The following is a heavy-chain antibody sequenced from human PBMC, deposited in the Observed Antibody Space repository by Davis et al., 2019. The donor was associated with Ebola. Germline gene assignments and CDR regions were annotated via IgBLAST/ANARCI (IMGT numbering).Heavy chain of an antibody. CDR3: ARGGVGGYCSGSSCYVYYYYYGMDV. CDR2: ISSSGSTI. Sequence: GESLKISCAASGFTFSSYEMNWVRQAPGKGLEWVSYISSSGSTIYYADSVKGRFTISRDNAKNSLYLQMNSLRAEDTAVYYCARGGVGGYCSGSSCYVYYYYYGMDVWGQGTTVTVSS. D-gene: IGHD2-15*01. CDR1: GFTFSSYE. V-gene: IGHV3-48*03. J-gene: IGHJ6*02.